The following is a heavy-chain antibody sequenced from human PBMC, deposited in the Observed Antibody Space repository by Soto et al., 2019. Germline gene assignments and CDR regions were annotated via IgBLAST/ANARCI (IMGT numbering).Heavy chain of an antibody. Sequence: VQLLESGGGWVQRGGSLRLSCAASGFTFNTYAMSWVRQAPGKGLEWVSAISGGGNTYYANSGKGRFAISRDNSKNTLYLHMNSLRAEDMAVYYCAEHGLPKNSRWDWCDPWGQGTLVTVFS. CDR2: ISGGGNT. V-gene: IGHV3-23*01. D-gene: IGHD6-13*01. CDR1: GFTFNTYA. CDR3: AEHGLPKNSRWDWCDP. J-gene: IGHJ5*02.